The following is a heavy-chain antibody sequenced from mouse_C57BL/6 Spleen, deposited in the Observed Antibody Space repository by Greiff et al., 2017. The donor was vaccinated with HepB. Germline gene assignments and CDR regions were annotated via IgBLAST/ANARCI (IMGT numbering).Heavy chain of an antibody. Sequence: VQLQQSGAELVRPGTSVKVSCKASGYAFTNYLIEWVKQRPGQGLEWIGVINPGSGGTNYNEKFKGKATLTADKSSSTAYMQLSSLTSEDSAVDCWARGGNYYFDYWGQGTTLTVSS. D-gene: IGHD2-1*01. CDR1: GYAFTNYL. V-gene: IGHV1-54*01. CDR2: INPGSGGT. J-gene: IGHJ2*01. CDR3: ARGGNYYFDY.